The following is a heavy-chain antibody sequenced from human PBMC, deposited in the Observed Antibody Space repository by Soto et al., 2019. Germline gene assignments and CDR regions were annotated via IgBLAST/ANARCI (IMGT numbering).Heavy chain of an antibody. CDR3: ARSWGYLDY. D-gene: IGHD3-16*01. Sequence: GGSLRLSCAASGFIVSSNYMGWVRQAPGKGLECVSVIYSGGSTDYADSVKGRFTISRDSSKNTLYLQMNSLRAEDTAMYYCARSWGYLDYWGQGTLATVSS. J-gene: IGHJ4*02. V-gene: IGHV3-53*01. CDR2: IYSGGST. CDR1: GFIVSSNY.